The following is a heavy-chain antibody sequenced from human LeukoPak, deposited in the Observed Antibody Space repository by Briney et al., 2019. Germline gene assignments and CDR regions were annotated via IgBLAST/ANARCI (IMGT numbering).Heavy chain of an antibody. CDR3: ARGPSHDYYPSHFDY. CDR2: IYTSGST. CDR1: GGSISSYY. J-gene: IGHJ4*02. V-gene: IGHV4-4*07. Sequence: SETLSLTCTVSGGSISSYYWSWIRQPAGKGLEWIGRIYTSGSTNYNPSLKSRVTMSVDTSKNQFSLKLSSVTAADTAVYYCARGPSHDYYPSHFDYWGQRTLVTVSS. D-gene: IGHD3-16*01.